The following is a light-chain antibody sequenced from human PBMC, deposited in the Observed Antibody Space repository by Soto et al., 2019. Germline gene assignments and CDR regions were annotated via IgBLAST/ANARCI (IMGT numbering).Light chain of an antibody. J-gene: IGKJ4*01. CDR2: AAS. CDR1: QGISSY. CDR3: QQYYSYPLT. V-gene: IGKV1-8*01. Sequence: AIRMTQSPSSFSASTCDRVTITCRASQGISSYLAWYQQKPGKAPKLLIYAASTLQSGVPSRFSGSGSGTDFTLTISCLQSEDFATYYCQQYYSYPLTFGGGTKVDIK.